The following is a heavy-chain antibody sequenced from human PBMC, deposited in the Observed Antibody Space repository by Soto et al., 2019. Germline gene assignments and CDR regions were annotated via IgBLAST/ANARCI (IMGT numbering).Heavy chain of an antibody. D-gene: IGHD3-22*01. CDR3: ARADYYDSSGFYYDC. Sequence: QVQLVQSGAEVKKPGASVKVSCKASGYIFTNHYIHWVRQAPGQGLEWMGIINPSGGSTNYLQKFQGRITMTGDTSTSTGYMELSSLMSEDTAVYFCARADYYDSSGFYYDCWGQGSLVTVSS. CDR1: GYIFTNHY. CDR2: INPSGGST. V-gene: IGHV1-46*01. J-gene: IGHJ4*02.